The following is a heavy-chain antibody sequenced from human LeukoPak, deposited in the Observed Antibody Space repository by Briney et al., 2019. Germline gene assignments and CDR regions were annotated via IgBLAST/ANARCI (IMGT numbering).Heavy chain of an antibody. D-gene: IGHD4-17*01. CDR3: ARRGTTYYYYYMDV. J-gene: IGHJ6*03. V-gene: IGHV3-66*04. Sequence: GGSLRLSCAPSGFTVSSNYMSWVRQAPGEGLEWVSVIYSGGSTYYADSVKGRFTISRDNSKNTLYLQMNSLRAEDTAVYYCARRGTTYYYYYMDVWGKGTTVTISS. CDR1: GFTVSSNY. CDR2: IYSGGST.